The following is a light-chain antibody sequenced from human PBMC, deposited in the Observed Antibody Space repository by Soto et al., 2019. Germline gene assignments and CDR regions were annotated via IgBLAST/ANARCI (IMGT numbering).Light chain of an antibody. CDR2: DAS. J-gene: IGKJ4*01. CDR1: QSVGTS. V-gene: IGKV3-11*01. Sequence: EIVLTQSPATLSLSPGERATLSCRASQSVGTSLAWYQQKPGQAPRLLIYDASNRATGIPARFSGSGSGTDFTLTISSLEPEDFAVYSCQQRSNWPLTFGGGTKVEIK. CDR3: QQRSNWPLT.